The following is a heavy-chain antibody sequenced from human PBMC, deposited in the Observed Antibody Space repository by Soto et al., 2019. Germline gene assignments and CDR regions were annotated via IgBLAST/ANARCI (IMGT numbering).Heavy chain of an antibody. CDR3: ARDRGVSGYSGYEPHYYYYGMDV. Sequence: SETLSLTCTVSGGSISSYYWSWIRQPPGKGLEWIGYIYYSGSTNYNPSLKSRVTISVDTSKNQFSLKLSSVTAADTAVYYCARDRGVSGYSGYEPHYYYYGMDVWGQGTTVTVSS. CDR1: GGSISSYY. V-gene: IGHV4-59*01. D-gene: IGHD5-12*01. J-gene: IGHJ6*02. CDR2: IYYSGST.